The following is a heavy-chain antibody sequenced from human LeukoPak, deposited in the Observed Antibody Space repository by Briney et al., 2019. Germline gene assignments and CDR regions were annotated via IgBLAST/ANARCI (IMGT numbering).Heavy chain of an antibody. J-gene: IGHJ4*02. CDR2: IYYSGST. V-gene: IGHV4-59*01. CDR1: GGSISSYY. CDR3: ARVSSGWQPLED. D-gene: IGHD6-19*01. Sequence: SETLSLTCTVSGGSISSYYWSWIRQPPGKGLEWIGYIYYSGSTNYNPSLKSRVTISVDTSKNQFSLKLSSVTAADTAVYYCARVSSGWQPLEDWGQGTLVTVSS.